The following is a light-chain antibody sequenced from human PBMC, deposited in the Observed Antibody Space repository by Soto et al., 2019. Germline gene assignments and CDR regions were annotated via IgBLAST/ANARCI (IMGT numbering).Light chain of an antibody. CDR3: QQYNSYPVT. CDR1: QSISSW. V-gene: IGKV1-5*01. Sequence: IPMTQSPSTLSASVGDRVTIHCRASQSISSWLAWYQQKPGKAPKLLIYDASSLESGVPSRFSGSGSGTEFTLTISSLQPDDFATYYCQQYNSYPVTFAPGTKVDI. J-gene: IGKJ3*01. CDR2: DAS.